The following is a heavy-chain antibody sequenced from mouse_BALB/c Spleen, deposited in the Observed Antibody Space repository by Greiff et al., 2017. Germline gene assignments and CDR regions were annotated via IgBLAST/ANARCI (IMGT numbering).Heavy chain of an antibody. D-gene: IGHD2-4*01. CDR2: IRNKANGYTT. CDR1: GFTFTDYY. CDR3: ARVPCYDYDYYAMDY. Sequence: DVKLVESGGGLVQPGGSLRLSCATSGFTFTDYYMSWVRQPPGKALEWMGFIRNKANGYTTEYSASVKGRFTISRDNYQSILYLQMNTLRAEDSATYYCARVPCYDYDYYAMDYWGQGTSVTVSS. J-gene: IGHJ4*01. V-gene: IGHV7-3*02.